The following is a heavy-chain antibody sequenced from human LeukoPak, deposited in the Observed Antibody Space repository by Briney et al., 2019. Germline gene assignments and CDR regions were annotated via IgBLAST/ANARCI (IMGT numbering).Heavy chain of an antibody. D-gene: IGHD6-19*01. J-gene: IGHJ5*02. Sequence: SQTLSLTCAISGDSVSSNSAAWNWIRQSPSRGLEWLGRTYYRSKWSNDYAVSVESRIIINPDTSKNQFSLQLNSVTPEDTAVYFCARVSLEAGFNWFDPWGQGTLVTVSS. CDR2: TYYRSKWSN. CDR3: ARVSLEAGFNWFDP. CDR1: GDSVSSNSAA. V-gene: IGHV6-1*01.